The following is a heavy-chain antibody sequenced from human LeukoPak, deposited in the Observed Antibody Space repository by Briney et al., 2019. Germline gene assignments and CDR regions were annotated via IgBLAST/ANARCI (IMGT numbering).Heavy chain of an antibody. CDR2: MSFDGSNK. CDR3: ARDPRRSSQTGYFDY. V-gene: IGHV3-30*04. J-gene: IGHJ4*02. D-gene: IGHD6-13*01. Sequence: PGGSLRLSCAASGFTFSRYAMHWVRQAPGKGLEWVAVMSFDGSNKYYADSVKGRFTISRDNSENTLYLQMNSLRAEDTALYYCARDPRRSSQTGYFDYWGQGTLVTVSS. CDR1: GFTFSRYA.